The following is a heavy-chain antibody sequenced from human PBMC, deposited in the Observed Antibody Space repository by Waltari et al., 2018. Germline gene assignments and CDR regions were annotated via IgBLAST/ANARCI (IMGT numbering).Heavy chain of an antibody. J-gene: IGHJ4*02. CDR3: AQGDY. V-gene: IGHV4-30-2*01. CDR2: IYHSGST. CDR1: GFTFDDYA. Sequence: QLVESGGGLVQPGRSLRLSCAASGFTFDDYAMHWVRQAPGKGLEWIGEIYHSGSTNYNPSLKSRVTISVDKSKNQFSLKLSSVTAADTAVYYCAQGDYWGQGTLVTVSS.